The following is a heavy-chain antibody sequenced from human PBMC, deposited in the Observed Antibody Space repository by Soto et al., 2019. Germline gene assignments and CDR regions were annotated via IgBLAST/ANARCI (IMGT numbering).Heavy chain of an antibody. CDR3: AMAYYATGGYSIDP. V-gene: IGHV4-59*01. CDR1: GGSISGFY. D-gene: IGHD3-22*01. CDR2: IYDGDSS. J-gene: IGHJ5*02. Sequence: QVQLQESGPGLVKPSETLSLTCTVSGGSISGFYWSWIRQSPGKGLEWIGYIYDGDSSNYNPSLDRRVIISVDTSKNQFYLRLSSVTAADPAVYYCAMAYYATGGYSIDPWGQGTLVTVSS.